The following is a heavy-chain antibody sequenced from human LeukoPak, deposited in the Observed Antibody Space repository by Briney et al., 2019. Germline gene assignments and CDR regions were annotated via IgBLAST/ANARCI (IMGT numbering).Heavy chain of an antibody. Sequence: PGRSLRLSCAASGFTFSSYAMHWVRQAPGKGLEWVAVISYDGSNKYYADSVKGRFTISRDNAKNSLYLQMNSLRAEDTAVYYCARDSMDGYYYYYGMDVWGQGTTVTVSS. V-gene: IGHV3-30-3*01. D-gene: IGHD2-2*01. J-gene: IGHJ6*02. CDR3: ARDSMDGYYYYYGMDV. CDR2: ISYDGSNK. CDR1: GFTFSSYA.